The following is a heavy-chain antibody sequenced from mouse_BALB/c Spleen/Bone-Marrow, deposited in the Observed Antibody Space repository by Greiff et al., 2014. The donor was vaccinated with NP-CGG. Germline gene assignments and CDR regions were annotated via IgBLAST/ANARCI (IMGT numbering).Heavy chain of an antibody. Sequence: ESGPSLVKPSQTLSLTCPVTGDSITSGYWNWIRKFPGNKLEYMGYITYSGYTYYNPSLKSRISFTRDTSKNQFYLQLNSVTTEDTATYYCARSPYDGYYVFAYWGQGTLVTVSA. CDR3: ARSPYDGYYVFAY. J-gene: IGHJ3*01. CDR1: GDSITSGY. V-gene: IGHV3-8*02. CDR2: ITYSGYT. D-gene: IGHD2-3*01.